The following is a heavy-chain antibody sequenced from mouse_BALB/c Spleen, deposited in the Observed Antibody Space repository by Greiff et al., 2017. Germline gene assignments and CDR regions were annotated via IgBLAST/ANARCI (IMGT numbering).Heavy chain of an antibody. D-gene: IGHD2-1*01. V-gene: IGHV1-54*01. Sequence: QVQLQQSGAELVRPGTSVKVSCKASGYAFTNYLIEWVKQRPGQGLEWIGVINPGSGGTNYNEKFKGKATLTADKSSSTAYMQLSSLTSDDSAVYFCASGNYYFDYWGQGTTLTVSS. CDR1: GYAFTNYL. CDR3: ASGNYYFDY. J-gene: IGHJ2*01. CDR2: INPGSGGT.